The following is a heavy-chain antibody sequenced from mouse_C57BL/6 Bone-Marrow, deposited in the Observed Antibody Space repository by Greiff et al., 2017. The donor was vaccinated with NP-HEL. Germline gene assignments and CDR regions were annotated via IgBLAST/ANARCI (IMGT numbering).Heavy chain of an antibody. D-gene: IGHD1-1*01. CDR2: IHPNSGST. V-gene: IGHV1-64*01. CDR1: GYTFTSYW. Sequence: QVQLQQPGAELVKPGASVKLSCKASGYTFTSYWMHWVKQRPGQGLEWIGMIHPNSGSTNYNEKFKSKATLTVDKSSSTAYMQLSSLTSEDSAVYYCASFRYYYGSSPFYFDVGGTGTTVTVSS. J-gene: IGHJ1*03. CDR3: ASFRYYYGSSPFYFDV.